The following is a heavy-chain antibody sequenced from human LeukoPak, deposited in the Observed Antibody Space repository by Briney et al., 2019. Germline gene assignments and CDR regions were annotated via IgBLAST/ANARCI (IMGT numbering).Heavy chain of an antibody. Sequence: PSETLSLTCTVSGGSISSSIYYWGWIRQPPGKGLEWIGSIYYSGSTYYNPSLKSRVTISVDTSKNQFSLKLSSVTAADTAVYYCARDYYYDSSGYYLRHDYYYYYMDVWGKGTTVTVSS. CDR3: ARDYYYDSSGYYLRHDYYYYYMDV. V-gene: IGHV4-39*02. CDR2: IYYSGST. D-gene: IGHD3-22*01. J-gene: IGHJ6*03. CDR1: GGSISSSIYY.